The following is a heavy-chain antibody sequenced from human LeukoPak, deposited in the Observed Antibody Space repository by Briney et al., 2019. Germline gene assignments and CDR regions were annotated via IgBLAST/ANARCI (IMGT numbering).Heavy chain of an antibody. CDR1: GYTFTSYG. D-gene: IGHD3-22*01. J-gene: IGHJ4*02. CDR3: AREGYYDSSGPIRHFDY. Sequence: ASVKVSCKASGYTFTSYGISWVRQAPGQGLEWMGWISAYNGNTNYAQKLQGRVTITTDTSTSTAYMELRSLRSDDTAVYYCAREGYYDSSGPIRHFDYWGQGTLVTVSS. V-gene: IGHV1-18*01. CDR2: ISAYNGNT.